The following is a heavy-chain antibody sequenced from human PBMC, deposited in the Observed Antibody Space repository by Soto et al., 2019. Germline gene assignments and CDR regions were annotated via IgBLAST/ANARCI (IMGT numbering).Heavy chain of an antibody. Sequence: QVHLVQSGAEVKKPGASVKVSCKASGYTFNRYAIHWVRQAPGQSLEGMGWISTSSGDTKYTEKIQGRATITRDTSASTAYLELCSLSSEDTAVYYCARDIQDCSGGSCGYYFDYWGQGTLVTVSA. V-gene: IGHV1-3*04. J-gene: IGHJ4*02. CDR2: ISTSSGDT. D-gene: IGHD2-15*01. CDR3: ARDIQDCSGGSCGYYFDY. CDR1: GYTFNRYA.